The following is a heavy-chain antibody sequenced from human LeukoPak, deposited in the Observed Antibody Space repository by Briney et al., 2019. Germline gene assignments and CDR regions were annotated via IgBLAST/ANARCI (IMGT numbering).Heavy chain of an antibody. V-gene: IGHV3-23*01. J-gene: IGHJ4*02. CDR2: ISGSGGNT. D-gene: IGHD6-19*01. Sequence: SGGSLRLSCAASGFTFSRYDMSWVRQAPGKGLEWVSAISGSGGNTYYADSVKGRFTISRDNSKNTVHLQMNSLRAEDTAVYCCAKDDTSGWYDYWGQGTLVTVSS. CDR3: AKDDTSGWYDY. CDR1: GFTFSRYD.